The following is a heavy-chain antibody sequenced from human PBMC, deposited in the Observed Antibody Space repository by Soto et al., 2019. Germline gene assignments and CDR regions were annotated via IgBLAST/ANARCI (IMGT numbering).Heavy chain of an antibody. CDR2: ISFDGSNE. CDR3: AKCQKIFGVVIISDYYYGMDV. D-gene: IGHD3-3*01. Sequence: QPGGSLRLSCAASGFTFSNYGLHWVRQAPGQGLEGVAVISFDGSNEYYADSVRGRFTISRDNSKNTLYLQMGSLRAEDTAVYFCAKCQKIFGVVIISDYYYGMDVWGQGTTVTVSS. V-gene: IGHV3-30*18. CDR1: GFTFSNYG. J-gene: IGHJ6*02.